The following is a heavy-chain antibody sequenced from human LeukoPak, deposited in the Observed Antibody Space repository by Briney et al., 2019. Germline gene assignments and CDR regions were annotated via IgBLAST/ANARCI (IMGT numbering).Heavy chain of an antibody. J-gene: IGHJ4*02. CDR1: GDSSSNSIYY. V-gene: IGHV4-39*07. D-gene: IGHD6-19*01. Sequence: SETLSLTCTVSGDSSSNSIYYWGWIRQPPGKGLEWIGSIDYGGSTYYNPSLKSRATVSIDTSKNQFSLKLSSVTAADTAVYYCAREYTLYRSGWFLDYWGQGTVVTVSS. CDR3: AREYTLYRSGWFLDY. CDR2: IDYGGST.